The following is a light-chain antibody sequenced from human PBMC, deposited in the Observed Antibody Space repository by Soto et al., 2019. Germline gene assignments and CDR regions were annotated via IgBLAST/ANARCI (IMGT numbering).Light chain of an antibody. Sequence: QSVLTQPPSASGTPGQRVTISCSGSSSNNGSNTVNWYQQLPGTAPKLLIYSNNQRPSGVPDRFSGSKSGTSASLAISGLQSEDEADYYCAAWDDSLNGLFGTGTKVTV. J-gene: IGLJ1*01. CDR1: SSNNGSNT. CDR2: SNN. CDR3: AAWDDSLNGL. V-gene: IGLV1-44*01.